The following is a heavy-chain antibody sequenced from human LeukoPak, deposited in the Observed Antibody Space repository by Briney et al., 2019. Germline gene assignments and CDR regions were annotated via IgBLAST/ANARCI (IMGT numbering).Heavy chain of an antibody. D-gene: IGHD3-10*01. V-gene: IGHV3-48*04. CDR3: VRVQGYGSGSYPVDY. J-gene: IGHJ4*02. Sequence: GGSLRLSCAASGFTFSSYSMNWVRQAPGKGLEWVSSISSSSSTIYYADSVKGRFTISRDNAKNSLYLQMNSLRAEDTAVYYCVRVQGYGSGSYPVDYWGQGTLVTVSS. CDR2: ISSSSSTI. CDR1: GFTFSSYS.